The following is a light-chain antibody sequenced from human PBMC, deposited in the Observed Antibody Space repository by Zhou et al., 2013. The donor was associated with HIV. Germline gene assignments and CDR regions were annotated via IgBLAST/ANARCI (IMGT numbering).Light chain of an antibody. Sequence: AIRMTQSPSSFSASTGDRVTITCRASQGISSYLAWYQQKPGKAPKLLIYAASTLQSGVQSRFSGSGSGTDFTLTISCLQSEDFATYYCQQYSNYLNTFGQGTKLEIK. J-gene: IGKJ2*01. CDR3: QQYSNYLNT. V-gene: IGKV1-8*01. CDR2: AAS. CDR1: QGISSY.